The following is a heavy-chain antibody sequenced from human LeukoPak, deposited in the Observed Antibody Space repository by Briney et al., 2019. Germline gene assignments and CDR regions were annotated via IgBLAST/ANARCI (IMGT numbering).Heavy chain of an antibody. V-gene: IGHV3-33*01. CDR3: ARVNTNYYVPVNYGMDV. CDR1: GFTFNSYG. D-gene: IGHD3-16*01. Sequence: PGRSLRLSCAASGFTFNSYGMHWVRQAPGKGLEWVALIWYDGGNKYYADSVKGRFAIYRDNSQNTLYLQMNSLRAEDTAVYYCARVNTNYYVPVNYGMDVWGQGTTVTVSS. J-gene: IGHJ6*02. CDR2: IWYDGGNK.